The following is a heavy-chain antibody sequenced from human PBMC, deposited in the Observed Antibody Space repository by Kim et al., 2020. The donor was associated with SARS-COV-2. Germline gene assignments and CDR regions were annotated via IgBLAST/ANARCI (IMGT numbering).Heavy chain of an antibody. Sequence: GTTEYRPSLKSRLTSSVDTSSNQVSLRRASVTAADTSIYYCARGTSGMDVWGQGTTVTVSS. CDR3: ARGTSGMDV. V-gene: IGHV4-30-4*07. J-gene: IGHJ6*02. CDR2: GTT.